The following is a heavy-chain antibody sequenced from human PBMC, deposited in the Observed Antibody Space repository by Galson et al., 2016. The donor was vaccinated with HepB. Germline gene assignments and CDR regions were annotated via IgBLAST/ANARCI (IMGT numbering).Heavy chain of an antibody. V-gene: IGHV6-1*01. CDR2: TQYRSKWES. CDR1: GDSVSSSTAA. Sequence: AISGDSVSSSTAAWHWIRQSPSRGLEWLARTQYRSKWESHYADSVRSRVTVIPDTSKNLLTLQVNSVSPEDTAAYYCVKGPPAYHYYGMDVWGQGTPVTVSS. J-gene: IGHJ6*02. CDR3: VKGPPAYHYYGMDV.